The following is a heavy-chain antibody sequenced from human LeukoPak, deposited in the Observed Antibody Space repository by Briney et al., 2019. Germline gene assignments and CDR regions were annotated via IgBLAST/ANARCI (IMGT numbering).Heavy chain of an antibody. V-gene: IGHV3-53*01. Sequence: GGSLRLSCAASGFTVSSNYMSWVRQAPGKGLECVSVIYTGGNTYYADSVKGRFIISRDTSKNTLYLQMNSLRAEDTAVYYCARDSIAAAADYWGQGTLVTVSS. CDR3: ARDSIAAAADY. CDR2: IYTGGNT. CDR1: GFTVSSNY. D-gene: IGHD6-13*01. J-gene: IGHJ4*02.